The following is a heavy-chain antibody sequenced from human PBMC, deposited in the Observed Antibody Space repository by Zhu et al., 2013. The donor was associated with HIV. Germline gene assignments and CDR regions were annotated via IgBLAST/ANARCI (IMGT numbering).Heavy chain of an antibody. D-gene: IGHD1-26*01. CDR3: ARRSTIGDSYYYGMDV. Sequence: QVQLVQSGAEVKKPGASVKVSCKASGYTFTGYYMHWVRQAPGQGLEWMGWINPNSGGTNYAQKFQGRVTMTRDTSISTAYMELSRLRSDDTAVYYCARRSTIGDSYYYGMDVWGQGTTVTVSS. CDR2: INPNSGGT. CDR1: GYTFTGYY. V-gene: IGHV1-2*02. J-gene: IGHJ6*02.